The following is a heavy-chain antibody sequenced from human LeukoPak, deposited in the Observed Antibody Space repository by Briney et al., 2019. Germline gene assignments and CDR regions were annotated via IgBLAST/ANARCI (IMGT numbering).Heavy chain of an antibody. CDR3: AIDYYGSGSYDY. V-gene: IGHV4-59*05. Sequence: PSETLSLTCTVSGGSISSYYWSWIRQPPGKGLEWIGSIYYSGSTYYNPSLKSRVTISVDTSKNQFSLKLSSVTAADTAVYYCAIDYYGSGSYDYWGQGTLVTVSS. CDR1: GGSISSYY. CDR2: IYYSGST. D-gene: IGHD3-10*01. J-gene: IGHJ4*02.